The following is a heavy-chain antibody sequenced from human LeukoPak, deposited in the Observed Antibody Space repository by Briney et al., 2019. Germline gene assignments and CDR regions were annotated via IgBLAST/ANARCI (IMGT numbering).Heavy chain of an antibody. Sequence: GGSLRLSCAASGFTFSSYGMHWVRQAPGKGLEWVAVIWYDGSNKYYADSVKGRFTISRDNSKNTVCLQMSSLRVEDAAVYYCAKGAPVGGTRHFDHWGQGTLVTVSS. CDR3: AKGAPVGGTRHFDH. V-gene: IGHV3-33*06. CDR2: IWYDGSNK. D-gene: IGHD1-26*01. CDR1: GFTFSSYG. J-gene: IGHJ5*02.